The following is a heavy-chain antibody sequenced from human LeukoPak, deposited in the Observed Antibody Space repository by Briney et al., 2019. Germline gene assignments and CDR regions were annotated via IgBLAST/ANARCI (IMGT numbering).Heavy chain of an antibody. Sequence: GGSLRLSCAASGFTFSSYWMHWVRQAPGKGLVWVSRINSDGSSTSYADSVKGRFTISRDNAKNTLYLQMNSLRAEDTAVYYCARESGSFSAFDIWGQGTMVTVSS. D-gene: IGHD1-26*01. V-gene: IGHV3-74*01. CDR3: ARESGSFSAFDI. CDR1: GFTFSSYW. CDR2: INSDGSST. J-gene: IGHJ3*02.